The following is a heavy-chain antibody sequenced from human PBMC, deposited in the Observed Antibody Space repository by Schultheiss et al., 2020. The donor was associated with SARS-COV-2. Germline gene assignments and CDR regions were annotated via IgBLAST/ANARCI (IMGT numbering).Heavy chain of an antibody. V-gene: IGHV3-11*03. Sequence: GGSLRLSCAASGFTFSDYYMSWIRQAPGKGLEWVSYISSSSSYTNYADSVKGRFTISRDNAKNSLYLQMNSLRAEDTAVYYCARYGVTAADRFGMDVWGQGTTVTVSS. CDR3: ARYGVTAADRFGMDV. D-gene: IGHD6-13*01. J-gene: IGHJ6*02. CDR1: GFTFSDYY. CDR2: ISSSSSYT.